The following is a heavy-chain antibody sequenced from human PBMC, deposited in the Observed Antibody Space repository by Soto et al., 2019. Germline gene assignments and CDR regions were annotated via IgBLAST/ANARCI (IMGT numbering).Heavy chain of an antibody. CDR3: AMVRGVIRWFDP. CDR1: VYTYTRYA. D-gene: IGHD3-10*01. V-gene: IGHV1-3*01. J-gene: IGHJ5*02. Sequence: APVKVSCKASVYTYTRYAMHWVRLAPGQRLEWMGWINAGNGNTKYSQKFQGRVTITRDTSASTAYMELSSLRSEDTAVYYCAMVRGVIRWFDPWGQGTLVTVSS. CDR2: INAGNGNT.